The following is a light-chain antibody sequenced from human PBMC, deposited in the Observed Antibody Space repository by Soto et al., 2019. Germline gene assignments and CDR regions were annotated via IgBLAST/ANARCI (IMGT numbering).Light chain of an antibody. V-gene: IGLV2-14*03. J-gene: IGLJ1*01. CDR2: DVN. CDR3: TSYTDITTYL. Sequence: QSVLTQPACVSRSRGHSITISCTGTIRDVGSYNYVSLYQQYPGKATKLMIYDVNNRPSGISDRFSGSKSGNTASLTISGLRAEYEAEYYCTSYTDITTYLFGSGTKV. CDR1: IRDVGSYNY.